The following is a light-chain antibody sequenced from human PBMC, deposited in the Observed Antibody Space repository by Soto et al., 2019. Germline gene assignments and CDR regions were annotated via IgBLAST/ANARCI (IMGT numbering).Light chain of an antibody. CDR1: QSISSY. CDR2: GAS. V-gene: IGKV1-39*01. J-gene: IGKJ4*01. Sequence: DIQMTQSPSSLSASVGDRVTITCRASQSISSYLNWYQQKPGKVPKLLIYGASTLQSGVPSRFSGSGSGTDFTLTISSLQPDDFATYYCQQSYSNVLTFGGGTKVESK. CDR3: QQSYSNVLT.